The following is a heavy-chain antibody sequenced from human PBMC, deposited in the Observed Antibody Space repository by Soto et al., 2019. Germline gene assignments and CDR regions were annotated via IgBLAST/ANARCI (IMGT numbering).Heavy chain of an antibody. CDR3: ARAIVVVAASHNWFDP. D-gene: IGHD2-15*01. J-gene: IGHJ5*02. CDR1: GGSISSGGYS. Sequence: SETLSLTCAVSGGSISSGGYSWSWIRQPPGKGLEWIGYIYHSGSTYYNPSLKSRVTISVDRSKNQFSLKLSSVTAADTAVYYCARAIVVVAASHNWFDPWGQGTLVTVSS. V-gene: IGHV4-30-2*01. CDR2: IYHSGST.